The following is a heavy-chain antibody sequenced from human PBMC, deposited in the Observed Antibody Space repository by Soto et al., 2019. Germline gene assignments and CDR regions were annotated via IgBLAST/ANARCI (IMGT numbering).Heavy chain of an antibody. J-gene: IGHJ3*02. V-gene: IGHV1-69*01. CDR3: ARDRVAGIWGDAFDI. CDR2: IIPIVGTG. D-gene: IGHD3-16*01. Sequence: QVQLVQSGAEVRKPGSSVTVSCKASGGTFSNYAISWVRQAPGQGLEWMGGIIPIVGTGSYAQKFQGRVTITADEPTTTAYMDLRSLTSDDTAVYYCARDRVAGIWGDAFDIWGQGTVVTVSS. CDR1: GGTFSNYA.